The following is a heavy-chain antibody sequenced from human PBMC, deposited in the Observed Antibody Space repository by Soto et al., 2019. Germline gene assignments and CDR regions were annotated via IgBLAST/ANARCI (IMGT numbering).Heavy chain of an antibody. CDR3: AKDHIAAAGGTIFPPYFDY. D-gene: IGHD6-13*01. Sequence: GGSLRLSCAASGFTFSSYAMSWVRQAPGKGLEWVSAISGSGGSTYYADSVKGRFTISRDNSKNTLYLQMNSLRAEDTAVYYCAKDHIAAAGGTIFPPYFDYWGQGTLVTVSS. CDR2: ISGSGGST. J-gene: IGHJ4*02. V-gene: IGHV3-23*01. CDR1: GFTFSSYA.